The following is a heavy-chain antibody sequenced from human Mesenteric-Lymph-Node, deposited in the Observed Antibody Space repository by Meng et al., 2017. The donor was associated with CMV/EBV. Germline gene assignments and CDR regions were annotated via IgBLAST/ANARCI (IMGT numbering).Heavy chain of an antibody. D-gene: IGHD2-15*01. Sequence: GGSLRLSCAASGFTFDDYGMSWVRQAPGKGLEWVSGINWNGGSTGYADSVKGRFTISRDNAKNSLYLQMNSLRAEDTALYYCARDAIYCSGGSCYSGYFDLWGRGTLVTVSS. J-gene: IGHJ2*01. CDR3: ARDAIYCSGGSCYSGYFDL. V-gene: IGHV3-20*04. CDR1: GFTFDDYG. CDR2: INWNGGST.